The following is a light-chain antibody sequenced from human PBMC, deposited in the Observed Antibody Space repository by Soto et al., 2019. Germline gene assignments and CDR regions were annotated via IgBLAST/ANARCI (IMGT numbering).Light chain of an antibody. J-gene: IGKJ4*02. V-gene: IGKV1D-16*01. CDR2: SAS. CDR3: QQYLTLPLT. CDR1: QGISSW. Sequence: DIQITQSPSTLSASVGDRVTITCQASQGISSWLAWYQQKPGQAPKLLIYSASSRQSGIPDRFSGSGSGTDFTLTISRLEPEDFAVYYCQQYLTLPLTFGGGTKVDIK.